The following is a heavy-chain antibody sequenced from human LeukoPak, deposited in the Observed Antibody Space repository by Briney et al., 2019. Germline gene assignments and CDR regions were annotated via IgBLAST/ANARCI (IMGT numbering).Heavy chain of an antibody. Sequence: GGSLRLSCTASGFTFGDYAMSWFRQAPGKGLEWVGFIRSKAYGGTTEYAASVKGRFTISRDDSKSIAYLQMNSLKTEDTAVYYCTRDLDRENYDILTGYYLAHFDYWGQGTLVTVSS. V-gene: IGHV3-49*03. CDR2: IRSKAYGGTT. CDR1: GFTFGDYA. D-gene: IGHD3-9*01. J-gene: IGHJ4*02. CDR3: TRDLDRENYDILTGYYLAHFDY.